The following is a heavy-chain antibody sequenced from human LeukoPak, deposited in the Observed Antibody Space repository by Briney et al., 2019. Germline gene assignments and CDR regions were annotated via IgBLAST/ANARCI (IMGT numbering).Heavy chain of an antibody. Sequence: PGGSLRLSCAASGFTFSSYAMSWVRQAPGKGLEWVAAISGTGGDTYYTDSVKGRFTLSRDNSKDTVYLQMSSLRTEDTAMYYCAKLRSISWYASCDYWGQGTLVTVSS. CDR1: GFTFSSYA. CDR2: ISGTGGDT. J-gene: IGHJ4*02. CDR3: AKLRSISWYASCDY. D-gene: IGHD6-13*01. V-gene: IGHV3-23*01.